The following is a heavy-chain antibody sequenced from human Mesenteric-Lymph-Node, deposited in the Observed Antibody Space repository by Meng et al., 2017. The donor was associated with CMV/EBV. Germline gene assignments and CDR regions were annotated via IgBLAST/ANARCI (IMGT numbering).Heavy chain of an antibody. CDR2: INPNSGGT. D-gene: IGHD6-6*01. V-gene: IGHV1-2*02. Sequence: ASVKVSCKASGYTFTGYYMHWVRQAPGQGLEWMGWINPNSGGTNYAQKFQGRVTMTRDTSISTAYMALSRLRSDDTAVYYCARDHEYSSSPGYYFDYWGQGTLVTVSS. CDR1: GYTFTGYY. J-gene: IGHJ4*02. CDR3: ARDHEYSSSPGYYFDY.